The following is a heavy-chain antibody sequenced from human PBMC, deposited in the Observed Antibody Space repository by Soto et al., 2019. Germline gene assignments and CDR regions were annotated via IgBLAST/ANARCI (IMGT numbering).Heavy chain of an antibody. CDR1: GYTFTSYG. J-gene: IGHJ4*02. CDR3: ATAAYYDFWSGYPHPFDY. Sequence: GASVKVSCKASGYTFTSYGISWVRQAPGQGLEWMGWISAYNGNTNYAQKLQGRVTMTTDTSTSTAYMELRSLRSDDTAVYYCATAAYYDFWSGYPHPFDYWGQGTLVTVS. D-gene: IGHD3-3*01. CDR2: ISAYNGNT. V-gene: IGHV1-18*01.